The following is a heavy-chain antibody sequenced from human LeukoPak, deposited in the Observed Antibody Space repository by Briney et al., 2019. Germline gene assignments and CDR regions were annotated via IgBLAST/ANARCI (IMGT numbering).Heavy chain of an antibody. CDR2: INPSGGST. CDR3: ARSYRSSGYSEYFQH. V-gene: IGHV1-46*01. D-gene: IGHD3-22*01. J-gene: IGHJ1*01. CDR1: GYTFTSYY. Sequence: ASVKVSCKASGYTFTSYYMHWVRQAPGQGLEWMGIINPSGGSTSYAQKFQGRVTMTRDTSTSTVYMELSSLRSEDTAVYYCARSYRSSGYSEYFQHWGQGTLVTVSS.